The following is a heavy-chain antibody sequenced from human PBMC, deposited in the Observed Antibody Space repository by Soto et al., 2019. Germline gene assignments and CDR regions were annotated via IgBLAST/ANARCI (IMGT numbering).Heavy chain of an antibody. J-gene: IGHJ5*02. V-gene: IGHV3-30*04. D-gene: IGHD6-6*01. CDR1: GFTFSSYA. CDR2: ISYDGRNK. Sequence: QVQLVESGGGVVQPGRSLRLSCAASGFTFSSYAIHWVRQAPGKGLEWVAVISYDGRNKHYADSVKGRFTISRDNSKNTLYLQMNSLRAEDTAVYYCARDFAARPTNWFDPWGQGTLVTVSS. CDR3: ARDFAARPTNWFDP.